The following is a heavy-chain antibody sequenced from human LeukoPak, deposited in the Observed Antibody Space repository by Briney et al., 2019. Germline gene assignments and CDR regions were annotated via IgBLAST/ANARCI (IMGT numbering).Heavy chain of an antibody. CDR1: GYTFTSYG. CDR3: AREAVDTAMVTSDY. D-gene: IGHD5-18*01. Sequence: ASVKVSCKASGYTFTSYGISWARQAPGQGLEWMGWISAYNGNTNYAQKLLGRVTMTTSTSTAYMELRSLRSDDTAVYYCAREAVDTAMVTSDYWGQGTLVTVSS. CDR2: ISAYNGNT. V-gene: IGHV1-18*01. J-gene: IGHJ4*02.